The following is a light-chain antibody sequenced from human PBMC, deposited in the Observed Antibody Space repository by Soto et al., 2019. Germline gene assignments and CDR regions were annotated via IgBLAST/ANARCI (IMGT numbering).Light chain of an antibody. V-gene: IGKV1-5*03. CDR3: QQYSGFSP. Sequence: DIQMTQSPSTQSASVGDRVTISCRASQSINLLLAWYQQKPGRAPKLLIYKASSLQNGVPSRFSGNGSGTDFTLTISSLQPYDFATYYCQQYSGFSPFGGGTKVEIK. CDR2: KAS. CDR1: QSINLL. J-gene: IGKJ4*02.